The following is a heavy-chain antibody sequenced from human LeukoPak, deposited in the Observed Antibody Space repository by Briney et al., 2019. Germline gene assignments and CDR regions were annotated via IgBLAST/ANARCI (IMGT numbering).Heavy chain of an antibody. CDR3: ARDYETERFLEWFGGPSGF. V-gene: IGHV3-21*04. CDR2: ISSSSSYI. CDR1: AFTFSSYS. D-gene: IGHD3-3*01. J-gene: IGHJ4*02. Sequence: GSLRLSCAASAFTFSSYSMNWVRQAPGKGLEWVSSISSSSSYIYYADSVKGRFTISRDNAKNSLYLQMNNLRAEDTAFYYCARDYETERFLEWFGGPSGFWGQGTLVAVSS.